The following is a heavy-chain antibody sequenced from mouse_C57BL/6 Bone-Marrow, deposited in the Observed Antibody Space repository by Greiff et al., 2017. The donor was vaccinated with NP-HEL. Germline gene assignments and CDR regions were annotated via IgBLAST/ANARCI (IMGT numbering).Heavy chain of an antibody. Sequence: QVQLQQPGAELVKPGASVKLSCKASGYTFTSYWMQWVKQRPGQGLEWIGEIDPSDSYTNYNQKFKGKATLTVDTSSSTAYMQLSSLTPEDSAVYYCARGGSSGYPRAYWGQGTLVTVSA. D-gene: IGHD3-2*02. CDR2: IDPSDSYT. CDR1: GYTFTSYW. V-gene: IGHV1-50*01. CDR3: ARGGSSGYPRAY. J-gene: IGHJ3*01.